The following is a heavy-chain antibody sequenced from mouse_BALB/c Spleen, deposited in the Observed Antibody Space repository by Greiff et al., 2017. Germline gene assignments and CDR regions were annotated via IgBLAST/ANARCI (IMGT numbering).Heavy chain of an antibody. CDR3: ARDYMITTRYAMDY. Sequence: LVESGGGLVKPGGSLKLSCAASGFTFSDYYMYWVRQTPEKRLEWVATISDGGSYTYYPDSVKGRFTISRDNAKNNLYLQMSSLKSEDTAMYYCARDYMITTRYAMDYWGQGTSVTVSS. J-gene: IGHJ4*01. D-gene: IGHD2-4*01. V-gene: IGHV5-4*02. CDR2: ISDGGSYT. CDR1: GFTFSDYY.